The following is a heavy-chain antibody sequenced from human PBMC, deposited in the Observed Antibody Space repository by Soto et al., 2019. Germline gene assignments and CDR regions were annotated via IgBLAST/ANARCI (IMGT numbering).Heavy chain of an antibody. CDR2: IYHSGST. CDR1: GGSISSSNW. J-gene: IGHJ6*02. CDR3: GRALDKYYYGMDV. V-gene: IGHV4-4*02. Sequence: SETLSLTCAVSGGSISSSNWWSWVRQPPGKGLEWIGEIYHSGSTNYNPSLKSRVTISVDKSKDQFSLKLSSVTAADTAVYYCGRALDKYYYGMDVGGQGPRVTASS.